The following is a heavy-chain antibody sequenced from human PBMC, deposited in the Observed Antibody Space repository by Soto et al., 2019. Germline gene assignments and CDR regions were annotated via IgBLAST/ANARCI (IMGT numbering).Heavy chain of an antibody. CDR2: IIPIFGTA. CDR3: ARFVVVPAENDYYYYGMDV. CDR1: GGTFSSYA. J-gene: IGHJ6*02. Sequence: QVQLVQSGAEVKKPGSSVKVSCKASGGTFSSYAISWVRQAPGQGLEWMGGIIPIFGTANYAQKFQGRVTITADESTSTAYMELSSLRSEDTAVYYCARFVVVPAENDYYYYGMDVWGQGTTVTVSS. V-gene: IGHV1-69*01. D-gene: IGHD2-2*01.